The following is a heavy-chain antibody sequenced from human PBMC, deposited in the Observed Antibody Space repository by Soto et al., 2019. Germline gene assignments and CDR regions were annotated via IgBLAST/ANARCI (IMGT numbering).Heavy chain of an antibody. CDR1: GYTFTSYD. CDR3: ARVINYYDSGDDAFDI. J-gene: IGHJ3*02. Sequence: QVQLVQSGAEVKKPGASVKVSCKASGYTFTSYDINWVRQATGQGLEWMGCMNPNSGNTGYAQRFQGRVTMTRNTTISTAYMELSSLRSEDTAVYYCARVINYYDSGDDAFDIWGQGTMVTVSS. CDR2: MNPNSGNT. V-gene: IGHV1-8*01. D-gene: IGHD3-10*01.